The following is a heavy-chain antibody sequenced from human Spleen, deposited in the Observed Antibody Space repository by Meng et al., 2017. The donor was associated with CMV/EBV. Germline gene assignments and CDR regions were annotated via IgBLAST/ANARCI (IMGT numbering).Heavy chain of an antibody. Sequence: GESLKISCAASGFTFDDYAMLWVRQAPGKGLEWVSLISGDGDSPYYEDSVKGRFTISRDNAKNTLYLQMNSLRAEDTAVYYCVTDQDRLGGIWGQGTMVTVSS. CDR3: VTDQDRLGGI. D-gene: IGHD5-12*01. J-gene: IGHJ3*02. V-gene: IGHV3-43D*03. CDR2: ISGDGDSP. CDR1: GFTFDDYA.